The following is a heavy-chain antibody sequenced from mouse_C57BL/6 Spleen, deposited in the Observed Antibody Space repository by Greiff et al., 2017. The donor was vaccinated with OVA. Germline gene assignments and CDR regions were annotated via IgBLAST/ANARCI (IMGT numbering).Heavy chain of an antibody. Sequence: EVQGVESGGGLVKPGGSLKLSCAASGFTFSDYGMHWVRQAPEKGLEWVAYISSGSSTIYYADTVTGRFTISRDNAKNTLFLQMTSLRSEDTAMYYCARKTMITHFDYWGQGTTLTVSS. CDR3: ARKTMITHFDY. CDR2: ISSGSSTI. D-gene: IGHD2-4*01. CDR1: GFTFSDYG. V-gene: IGHV5-17*01. J-gene: IGHJ2*01.